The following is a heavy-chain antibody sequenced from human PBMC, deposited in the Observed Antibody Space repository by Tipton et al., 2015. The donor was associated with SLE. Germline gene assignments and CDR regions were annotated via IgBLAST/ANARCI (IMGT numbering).Heavy chain of an antibody. CDR1: GGSISSGYW. CDR3: ARHWRLIVPVDH. CDR2: VSHSGGT. D-gene: IGHD2-8*01. J-gene: IGHJ4*02. V-gene: IGHV4-4*02. Sequence: TLSLTCSVSGGSISSGYWWCWVRQPPGMGLEWIGEVSHSGGTNYNPSLKSRLTISIDKSKSQFSLKLTSVTTADTAVYYCARHWRLIVPVDHWGQGTLVTVSS.